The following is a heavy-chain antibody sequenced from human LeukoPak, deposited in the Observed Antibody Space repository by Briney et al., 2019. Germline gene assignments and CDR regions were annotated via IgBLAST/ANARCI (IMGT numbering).Heavy chain of an antibody. Sequence: SGTLSLTCAVSGGSISSSNWWSWVRQPPGKGLEWIGEIFHSGTTSYNPSLKSRVTISVDNSKNQFSLKLSSMTAADTAVYYCARYCSSSTCYFLDYWGPGILVTVSS. D-gene: IGHD2-2*01. CDR3: ARYCSSSTCYFLDY. J-gene: IGHJ4*02. V-gene: IGHV4-4*02. CDR1: GGSISSSNW. CDR2: IFHSGTT.